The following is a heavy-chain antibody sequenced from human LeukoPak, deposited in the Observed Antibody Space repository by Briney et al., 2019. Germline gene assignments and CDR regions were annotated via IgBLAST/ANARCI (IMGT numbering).Heavy chain of an antibody. CDR3: ARDSFLGGAVGGHFDY. J-gene: IGHJ4*02. CDR1: GGSISSSNW. CDR2: IYHSGST. V-gene: IGHV4-4*02. Sequence: SGTLSLTCAVSGGSISSSNWWSWVRQPPGKGLEWIGEIYHSGSTNYNPSLKSRVTISVDKSKNQFSLKLSSVTAADTAVYYCARDSFLGGAVGGHFDYWGQGTLVTVSS. D-gene: IGHD6-19*01.